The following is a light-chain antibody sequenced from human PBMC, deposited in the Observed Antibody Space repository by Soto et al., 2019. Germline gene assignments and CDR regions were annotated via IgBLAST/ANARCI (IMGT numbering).Light chain of an antibody. J-gene: IGLJ1*01. CDR2: DVS. CDR1: SRDVGGYNY. V-gene: IGLV2-14*01. CDR3: NSYTPSNTRQIV. Sequence: QSVLTQPASVSGSPGQSITISCTGTSRDVGGYNYVSWYQQHPGKAPKFMIYDVSNRPSGVSTRFSGSKSGNTASLTISGLQAEDEADYYCNSYTPSNTRQIVFGTGTKVTVL.